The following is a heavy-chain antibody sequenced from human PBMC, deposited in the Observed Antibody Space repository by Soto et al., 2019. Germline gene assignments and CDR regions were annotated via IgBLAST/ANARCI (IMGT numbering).Heavy chain of an antibody. J-gene: IGHJ5*02. CDR1: GGIFSSYA. CDR3: ARHTSIYSNSWHRVFTTWFDP. Sequence: QVQLVQSGAEVKKPGSSVKVSCKASGGIFSSYAISWVRQAPGQGLEWMGGIIPIFGTANYAQKFQGRVTITADESTDTAYMEPRSLRAEETPVNACARHTSIYSNSWHRVFTTWFDPWRQGPLLTVSS. D-gene: IGHD6-13*01. CDR2: IIPIFGTA. V-gene: IGHV1-69*12.